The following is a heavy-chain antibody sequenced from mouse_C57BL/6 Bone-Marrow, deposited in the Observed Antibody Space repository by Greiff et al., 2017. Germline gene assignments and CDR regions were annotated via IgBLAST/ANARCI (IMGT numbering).Heavy chain of an antibody. J-gene: IGHJ3*01. D-gene: IGHD3-3*01. CDR1: GFTFSSYG. Sequence: EVQRVESGGDLVKPGGSLKLSCAASGFTFSSYGMFWVRQTPDKRLEWVATISSGGSYTYYPDSVKGRFTISRDNAKNTLYLQMSSLKSEDTAMYYCARHRGDYWGQGTLVTVSA. CDR3: ARHRGDY. CDR2: ISSGGSYT. V-gene: IGHV5-6*01.